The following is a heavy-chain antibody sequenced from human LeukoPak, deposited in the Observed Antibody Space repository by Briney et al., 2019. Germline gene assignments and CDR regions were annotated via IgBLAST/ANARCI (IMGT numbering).Heavy chain of an antibody. CDR1: GFTFSSYS. CDR2: ISSSSSYI. CDR3: ARTLGVDTAMVSGC. Sequence: GGSLRLSCAASGFTFSSYSMNWVRQAPGKGLEWVSSISSSSSYIYYADPVKGRFTISRDNAKNSLYLQMNSLRAEDTAVYYCARTLGVDTAMVSGCWGQGTLVTVSS. V-gene: IGHV3-21*01. D-gene: IGHD5-18*01. J-gene: IGHJ4*02.